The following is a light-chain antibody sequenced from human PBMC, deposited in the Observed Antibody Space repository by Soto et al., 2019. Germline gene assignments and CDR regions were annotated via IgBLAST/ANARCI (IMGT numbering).Light chain of an antibody. Sequence: DIVMTQSPDSLAVSLGERATINCKSSQSVLHSSTNKNYLAWYQQKPGQSPNLLIYWASAREYGVPDRFSGSGSGTDFTLTISSLKAEDGAVYYCQQYDSSPWTFGQGTNVEIK. CDR2: WAS. V-gene: IGKV4-1*01. CDR3: QQYDSSPWT. CDR1: QSVLHSSTNKNY. J-gene: IGKJ1*01.